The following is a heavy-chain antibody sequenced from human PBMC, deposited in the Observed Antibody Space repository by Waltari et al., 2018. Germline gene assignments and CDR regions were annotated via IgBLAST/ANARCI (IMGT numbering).Heavy chain of an antibody. CDR2: VHHIGKT. CDR1: GDSTSGNYG. CDR3: AGDRAIGLFFDY. J-gene: IGHJ4*02. V-gene: IGHV4-4*02. D-gene: IGHD2-2*01. Sequence: QVQLQESGQGLVKPSGTLSLTCAVSGDSTSGNYGWSWVRQSPEKGLEWIGQVHHIGKTHYNPSLQSRVTISLDKPKNQFSLNLNSVTAADTAVYYCAGDRAIGLFFDYWGRGTLVTVSS.